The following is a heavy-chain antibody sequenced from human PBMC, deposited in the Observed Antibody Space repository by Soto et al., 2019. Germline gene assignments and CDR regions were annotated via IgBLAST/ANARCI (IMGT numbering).Heavy chain of an antibody. D-gene: IGHD6-13*01. Sequence: PGGSLRLSCAASGFIFTRYSMNWVRQAPGKGLEWVSSISSTTNYIYYGDSMKGRFTISRDNAKNSLYLEMNSLRAEDTAVYYCARYPKGREQQLVKSYFDLWGRGTLVTVSS. CDR3: ARYPKGREQQLVKSYFDL. CDR1: GFIFTRYS. V-gene: IGHV3-21*06. CDR2: ISSTTNYI. J-gene: IGHJ2*01.